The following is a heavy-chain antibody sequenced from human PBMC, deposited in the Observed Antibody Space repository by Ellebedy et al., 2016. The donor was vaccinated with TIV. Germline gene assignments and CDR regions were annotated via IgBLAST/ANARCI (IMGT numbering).Heavy chain of an antibody. V-gene: IGHV4-4*07. CDR3: ARDGSHSGGWYCDY. J-gene: IGHJ4*02. Sequence: MPSETLSLTCTVSGGSMSSYYWSWIRQPAGKGLEWIGRIYSSGSTGTTNYNPALKRRVTRSVNTSKNQFSLKLSSVTAADTALYVCARDGSHSGGWYCDYWGQGTQVTVSS. CDR2: IYSSGSTGTT. D-gene: IGHD6-19*01. CDR1: GGSMSSYY.